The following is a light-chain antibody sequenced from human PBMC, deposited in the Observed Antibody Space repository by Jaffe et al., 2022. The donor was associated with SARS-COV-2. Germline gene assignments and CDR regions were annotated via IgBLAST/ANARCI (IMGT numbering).Light chain of an antibody. J-gene: IGKJ2*01. Sequence: DIQMTQSPSSLSASVGDRVTITCQASQDISNYLNWYQQKPGKAPKLLIYDASNLETGVPSRFSVLGSGTDFTFTISRLQPEDIATYYCQQYANLPYTFGQGTKLEIK. V-gene: IGKV1-33*01. CDR2: DAS. CDR3: QQYANLPYT. CDR1: QDISNY.